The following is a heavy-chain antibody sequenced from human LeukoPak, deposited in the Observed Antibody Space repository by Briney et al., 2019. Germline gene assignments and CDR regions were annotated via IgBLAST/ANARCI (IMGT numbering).Heavy chain of an antibody. D-gene: IGHD3-10*01. CDR2: INHSGST. J-gene: IGHJ4*02. V-gene: IGHV4-34*01. CDR1: GGSFSGYY. CDR3: ARGYYYGSGN. Sequence: PSETLSLTCAVYGGSFSGYYWSWIRQPPGKGLEWIGEINHSGSTNYNPSLKSRVTISVDTSKNQFSLKLSSVTAADTAVYYCARGYYYGSGNWGQGTLVTVSS.